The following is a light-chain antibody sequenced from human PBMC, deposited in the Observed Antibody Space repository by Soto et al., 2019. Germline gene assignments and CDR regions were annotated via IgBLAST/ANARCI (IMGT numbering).Light chain of an antibody. CDR2: GAS. J-gene: IGKJ4*01. V-gene: IGKV3-20*01. Sequence: EVLLTQSPGTLSLSPGERATLSCRASQSISNTYLAWYQQRYGQAPRLLIYGASSRASGIPDRFSGSGSGTDFTLTITRLEPEDVAVYYCQQLVDSPSFCGGTKVQIK. CDR1: QSISNTY. CDR3: QQLVDSPS.